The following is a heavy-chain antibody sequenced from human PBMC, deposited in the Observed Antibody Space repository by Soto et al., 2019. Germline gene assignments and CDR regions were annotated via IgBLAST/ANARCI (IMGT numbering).Heavy chain of an antibody. V-gene: IGHV4-34*01. J-gene: IGHJ5*02. Sequence: PSETLSLTCAVYGGSFCGYYWSWIRQPPGKGLEWIGEINHSGSTNYNPSLKSRVTISVDTSKNQSSLKLSSVTAADTAVYYCARAENIVVVPAANWFDPWGQGTLVTVSS. CDR3: ARAENIVVVPAANWFDP. CDR1: GGSFCGYY. CDR2: INHSGST. D-gene: IGHD2-2*01.